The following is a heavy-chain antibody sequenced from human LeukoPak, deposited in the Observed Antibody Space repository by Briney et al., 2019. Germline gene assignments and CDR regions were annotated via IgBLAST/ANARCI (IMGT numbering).Heavy chain of an antibody. CDR2: IKEDGSEK. D-gene: IGHD6-13*01. CDR3: ARDSGQQLEYFPH. J-gene: IGHJ1*01. Sequence: GGSLRLSCAASGFILSRYWMSWIRQAPGKGLEWVANIKEDGSEKYYADSVKGRFSISRDNAQNSLYLQMNSLRAEDTAVYYCARDSGQQLEYFPHWGQGTLVTVS. CDR1: GFILSRYW. V-gene: IGHV3-7*01.